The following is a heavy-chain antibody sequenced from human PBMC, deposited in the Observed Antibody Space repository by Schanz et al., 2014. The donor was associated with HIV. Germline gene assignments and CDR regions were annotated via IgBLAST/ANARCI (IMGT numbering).Heavy chain of an antibody. Sequence: QVQLVQSGAEVKKPGSSVKVSCKASGDSFTNYVISWVRPAPGQGLEWMGIINPSGGRTNYAQKFQGRLTVTRDTSTSTVYMEMNSLRPDDTAVYYCARDLGGDFWSAQGGFDPWGQGTTVTVSS. V-gene: IGHV1-46*01. D-gene: IGHD3-3*01. CDR2: INPSGGRT. J-gene: IGHJ5*02. CDR3: ARDLGGDFWSAQGGFDP. CDR1: GDSFTNYV.